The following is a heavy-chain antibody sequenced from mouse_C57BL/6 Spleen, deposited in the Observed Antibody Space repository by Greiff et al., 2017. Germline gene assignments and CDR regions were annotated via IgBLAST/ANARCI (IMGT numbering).Heavy chain of an antibody. V-gene: IGHV1-55*01. CDR2: IYPGSGST. CDR1: GYTFTSYW. J-gene: IGHJ4*01. Sequence: QVQLQQPGAELVKPGASVKMSCKASGYTFTSYWITWVKQRPGQGLEWIGDIYPGSGSTNYNEKFKSKATWTVETSSSTAYMQLSSRTSEDSAVYYCATTTVVATDYAMDYWGQGTSVTVSA. CDR3: ATTTVVATDYAMDY. D-gene: IGHD1-1*01.